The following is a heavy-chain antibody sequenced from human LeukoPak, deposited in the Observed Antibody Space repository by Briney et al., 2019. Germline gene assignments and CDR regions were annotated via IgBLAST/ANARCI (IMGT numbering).Heavy chain of an antibody. V-gene: IGHV4-34*01. CDR3: AREYQLLRAYYMDV. J-gene: IGHJ6*03. CDR2: INHSGST. D-gene: IGHD2-2*01. CDR1: GESFSGYY. Sequence: SGTLSLTCAVYGESFSGYYWSWIRQPPGKGLEWIGEINHSGSTNYNPSLKSRVTISVDTSKNQFSLKLSSVTAADTAVYYCAREYQLLRAYYMDVWGKGTTVTVSS.